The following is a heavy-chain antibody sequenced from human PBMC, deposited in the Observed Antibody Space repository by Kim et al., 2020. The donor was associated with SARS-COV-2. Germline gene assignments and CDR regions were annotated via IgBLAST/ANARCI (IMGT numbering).Heavy chain of an antibody. CDR3: TADSGTSANGVFDF. J-gene: IGHJ4*02. D-gene: IGHD6-13*01. CDR1: GFTFTRGW. V-gene: IGHV3-15*01. CDR2: IKAKSDGGRT. Sequence: GGSLRLSCAASGFTFTRGWMSWVRQAPGKGLEWVGRIKAKSDGGRTDYAAPVKDRFTISRDDSRNTVYLQIDSLRSDDTDVYYCTADSGTSANGVFDFSGQGTLVTVSS.